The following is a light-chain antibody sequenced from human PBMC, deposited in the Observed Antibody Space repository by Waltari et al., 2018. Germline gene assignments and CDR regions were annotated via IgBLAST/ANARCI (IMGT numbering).Light chain of an antibody. CDR3: QQRRDWPLT. J-gene: IGKJ4*01. CDR1: QSVTNY. V-gene: IGKV3-11*01. CDR2: DTS. Sequence: DIVLTQSPAILSLSPGERASLSCRASQSVTNYLAWYQQKPGQAPRLLIYDTSNRATGIPAMFSGSGFGTDFTLTINSLEPEDFAVYYCQQRRDWPLTFGGGTKVEIK.